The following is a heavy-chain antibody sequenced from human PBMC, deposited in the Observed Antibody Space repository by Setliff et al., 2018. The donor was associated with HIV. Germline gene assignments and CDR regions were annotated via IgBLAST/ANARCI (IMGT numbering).Heavy chain of an antibody. D-gene: IGHD3-3*01. V-gene: IGHV3-11*05. Sequence: PGGSLRLSCAASGFTFSDYYMSWIRQAPGKGLEWVSYISSSSSYTNYADSVKGRFTISRDSAKNSLYLQMNSLRAEDTAVYYCARGFSGDYIFTGYMDVWGKGNTVTVSS. CDR1: GFTFSDYY. CDR2: ISSSSSYT. J-gene: IGHJ6*03. CDR3: ARGFSGDYIFTGYMDV.